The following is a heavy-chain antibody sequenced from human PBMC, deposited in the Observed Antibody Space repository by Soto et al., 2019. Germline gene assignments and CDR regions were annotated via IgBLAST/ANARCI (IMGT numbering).Heavy chain of an antibody. CDR2: IYYSGST. D-gene: IGHD3-3*01. CDR1: GGSISSYY. V-gene: IGHV4-59*01. Sequence: PSETLSLTCTVSGGSISSYYWSWIRQPPGKGLEWIGYIYYSGSTNYNPSLKSRVTISVDTPKNQFSLKLSSVTAADTAVYYCATRYYDFWSGLEYFQHWGQGTLVTVSS. J-gene: IGHJ1*01. CDR3: ATRYYDFWSGLEYFQH.